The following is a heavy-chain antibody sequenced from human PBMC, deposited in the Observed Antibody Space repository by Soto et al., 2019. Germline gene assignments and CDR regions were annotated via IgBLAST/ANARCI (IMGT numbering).Heavy chain of an antibody. J-gene: IGHJ4*02. Sequence: PSETLSLTCTVSGGSISSGGYYWSWIRQHPGKGLEWIGYTYYSGSTYYNPSLKSRVTISVDTSKNQFSLKLSSVTAADTAVYYCARESTDCSSTSCPIDYWGQGTLVTVSS. CDR1: GGSISSGGYY. CDR3: ARESTDCSSTSCPIDY. D-gene: IGHD2-2*01. V-gene: IGHV4-31*03. CDR2: TYYSGST.